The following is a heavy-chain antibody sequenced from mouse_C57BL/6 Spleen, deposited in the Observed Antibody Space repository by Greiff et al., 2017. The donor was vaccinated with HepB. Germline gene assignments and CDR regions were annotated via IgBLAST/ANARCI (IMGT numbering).Heavy chain of an antibody. CDR2: ISGGGGNT. D-gene: IGHD3-2*02. J-gene: IGHJ3*01. CDR1: GFTFSSYT. V-gene: IGHV5-9*01. CDR3: ARQGNSAWFAY. Sequence: DVTLVESGGGLVKPGGSLKLSCAASGFTFSSYTMSWVRQTPEKRLEWVATISGGGGNTYYPDSVKGRFTISSDNAKNTLYLQMSSLRSEDTALYYCARQGNSAWFAYWGQGTLVTVSA.